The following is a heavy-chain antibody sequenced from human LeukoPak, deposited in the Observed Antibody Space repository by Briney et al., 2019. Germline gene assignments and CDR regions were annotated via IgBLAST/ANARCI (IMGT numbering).Heavy chain of an antibody. CDR2: INPNSGGT. V-gene: IGHV1-2*02. CDR3: ARGLRWWGVAATNSDY. CDR1: GYTFTGYY. D-gene: IGHD2-15*01. Sequence: ASVKVSCKASGYTFTGYYMHWVRQAPGQGLEWMGWINPNSGGTNYAQKFQGRVTMTRDTSISTAYMELSSLRSEDTAVYYCARGLRWWGVAATNSDYWGQGTLVTVSS. J-gene: IGHJ4*02.